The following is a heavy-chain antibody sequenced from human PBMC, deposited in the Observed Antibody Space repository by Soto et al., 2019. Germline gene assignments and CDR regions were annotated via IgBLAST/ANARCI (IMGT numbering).Heavy chain of an antibody. D-gene: IGHD3-3*01. CDR2: ISAYNGNT. Sequence: ASVKVSCKASGYTFTSYGISWVRQAPGQGLEWMGWISAYNGNTNYAQKLQGRVTMTTDTSTSTAYMELRSLRSDDTAVYYCARDFNLLVGKTIFGVVTSIDYYYYGMDVWGQGTTVTVSS. J-gene: IGHJ6*02. CDR1: GYTFTSYG. CDR3: ARDFNLLVGKTIFGVVTSIDYYYYGMDV. V-gene: IGHV1-18*01.